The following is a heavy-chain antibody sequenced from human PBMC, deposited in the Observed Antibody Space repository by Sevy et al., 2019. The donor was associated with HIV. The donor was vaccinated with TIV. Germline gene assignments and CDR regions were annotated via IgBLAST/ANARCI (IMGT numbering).Heavy chain of an antibody. CDR3: ARRGYDYIWGSYRRYYFHY. V-gene: IGHV4-39*01. CDR1: GGSISSSSYY. D-gene: IGHD3-16*02. CDR2: IYYSGST. J-gene: IGHJ4*02. Sequence: SETLSLTCTVSGGSISSSSYYWGWIRQPPGKGLEWIGSIYYSGSTYYNPSLKSRVTISVDTSKNQFSLKLSSVTAADTAVYYCARRGYDYIWGSYRRYYFHYWGQGTLVTVSS.